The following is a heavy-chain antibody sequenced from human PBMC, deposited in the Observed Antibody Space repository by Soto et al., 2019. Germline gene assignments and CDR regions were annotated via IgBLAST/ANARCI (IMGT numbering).Heavy chain of an antibody. CDR2: IYYSGST. D-gene: IGHD6-19*01. Sequence: QLQLQESGPGLVKPSETLSLTCTVSGGSISSSSYYWGWIRQPPGKGLEWIGSIYYSGSTYYNPSLKSRVTISVDTSKNQFSLKLSSVTAADTAVYYCARQQWLVMEVWFDPWGQGTLDTVSS. J-gene: IGHJ5*02. CDR1: GGSISSSSYY. V-gene: IGHV4-39*01. CDR3: ARQQWLVMEVWFDP.